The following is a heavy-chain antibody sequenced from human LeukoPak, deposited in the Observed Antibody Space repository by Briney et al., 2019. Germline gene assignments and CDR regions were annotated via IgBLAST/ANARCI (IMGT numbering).Heavy chain of an antibody. V-gene: IGHV6-1*01. D-gene: IGHD6-19*01. Sequence: SQTLSLTCAISGDSVSSNSAASTWIRQSPSRGLEWLGRTYYRSKWYNDYAVSVRSRITVNPDTSKNQFSLQLNSVTPEDTAVYYCARVSGSGTLDYWGQGTLVTVSS. J-gene: IGHJ4*02. CDR3: ARVSGSGTLDY. CDR1: GDSVSSNSAA. CDR2: TYYRSKWYN.